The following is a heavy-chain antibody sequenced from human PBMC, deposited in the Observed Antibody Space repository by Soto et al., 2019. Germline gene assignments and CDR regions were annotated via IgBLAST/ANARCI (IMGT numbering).Heavy chain of an antibody. J-gene: IGHJ5*02. CDR1: GGSISSYY. D-gene: IGHD5-12*01. V-gene: IGHV4-59*08. CDR2: IYYSGST. CDR3: ARVKRWLQWNWFDP. Sequence: SETLSLTCTVSGGSISSYYWSWIRQPPGKGLEWIGYIYYSGSTNYNPSLKSRVTISVDTSKNQFSLKLSSVTAADTAVYYCARVKRWLQWNWFDPWGQGTLVTVS.